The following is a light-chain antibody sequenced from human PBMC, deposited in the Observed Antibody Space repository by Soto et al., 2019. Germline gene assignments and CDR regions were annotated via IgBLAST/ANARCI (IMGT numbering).Light chain of an antibody. CDR1: QTISMN. CDR2: DAS. V-gene: IGKV3-15*01. Sequence: EIVMTQSPATLSVSPGERATLSRRASQTISMNLAWYQQKPGQAPSLLIYDASTRATGVPARFTGSGSGTEFTLTISSLQSEDFALYYCQQYNNWPPFTFGPGTKVDIK. CDR3: QQYNNWPPFT. J-gene: IGKJ3*01.